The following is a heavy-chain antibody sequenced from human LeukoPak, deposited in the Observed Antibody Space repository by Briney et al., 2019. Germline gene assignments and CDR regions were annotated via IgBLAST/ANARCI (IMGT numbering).Heavy chain of an antibody. V-gene: IGHV3-23*01. CDR1: GFTFSSYA. D-gene: IGHD3-22*01. CDR2: ISGSGGDT. Sequence: HPGGSLRLSCAASGFTFSSYAMSWVRQAPGKGLEWVSAISGSGGDTYHADSVKGRFAISRDNSKNTLFLQMNSLRAEDTAVYYCGKYDSFDHYYDSSGRFDCWGQGTLVTVSS. J-gene: IGHJ4*02. CDR3: GKYDSFDHYYDSSGRFDC.